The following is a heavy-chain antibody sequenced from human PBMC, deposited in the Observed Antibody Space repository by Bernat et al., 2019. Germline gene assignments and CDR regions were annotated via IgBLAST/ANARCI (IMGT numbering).Heavy chain of an antibody. CDR2: ITYDGSDK. CDR3: WGVNWFDP. V-gene: IGHV3-30*03. J-gene: IGHJ5*02. CDR1: GFTFSNYG. Sequence: QVQLVESGGGVVQPGTSLRLSCAASGFTFSNYGMHWVRQAPGKGLEWVAIITYDGSDKHYAEPMKGRFTLPRKNSKNPLYSQNNRLGAEDTGVDFWWGVNWFDPWGQGTLVTVSS. D-gene: IGHD2-15*01.